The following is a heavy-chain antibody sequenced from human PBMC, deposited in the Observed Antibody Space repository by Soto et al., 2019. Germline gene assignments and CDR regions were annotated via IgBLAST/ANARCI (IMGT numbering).Heavy chain of an antibody. Sequence: QVQLVQSGAEVKKPGSSVKVSCKASGGAFSSYAISWVRQAPGQGLEWMGGIIPIFGTANYAQKFQGRVTITADESTSTAYMELSSLRSEDTAVYYCARHYYYAKGWEDETGTHAPRGFDPWGQGTLVTVSS. CDR3: ARHYYYAKGWEDETGTHAPRGFDP. CDR2: IIPIFGTA. CDR1: GGAFSSYA. V-gene: IGHV1-69*01. J-gene: IGHJ5*02. D-gene: IGHD3-10*01.